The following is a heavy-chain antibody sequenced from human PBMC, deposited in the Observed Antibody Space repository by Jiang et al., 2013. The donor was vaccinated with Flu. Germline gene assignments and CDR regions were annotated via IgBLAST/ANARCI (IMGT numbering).Heavy chain of an antibody. CDR2: IIPILGIA. CDR3: ATYYDILTGYYRSGWFDP. J-gene: IGHJ5*02. V-gene: IGHV1-69*02. CDR1: GGTFSSYT. D-gene: IGHD3-9*01. Sequence: GAEVKKPGSSVKVSCKASGGTFSSYTISWVRQAPGQGLEWMGRIIPILGIANYAQKFQGRVTITADKSTSTAYMELSSLRSEDTAVYYCATYYDILTGYYRSGWFDPWGQGTLVTVSS.